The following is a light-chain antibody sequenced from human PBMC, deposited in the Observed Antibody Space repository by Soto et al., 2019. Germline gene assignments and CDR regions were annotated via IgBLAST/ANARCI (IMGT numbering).Light chain of an antibody. V-gene: IGKV3-11*01. Sequence: EIVLKQSPSTLALLPGGRATLSCWGRQVFSNSLAWYQQRPGQAPRRLIYGTSNSATGIPARFSGSGSETDFTLTINSLEPEDFAVYHYQQCGTSWTFDQGTKVEIK. CDR1: QVFSNS. J-gene: IGKJ1*01. CDR2: GTS. CDR3: QQCGTSWT.